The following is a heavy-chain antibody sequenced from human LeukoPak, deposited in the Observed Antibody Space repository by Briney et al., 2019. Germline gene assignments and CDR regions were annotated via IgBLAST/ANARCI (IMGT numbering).Heavy chain of an antibody. CDR3: ARDAATSPYYYGMDV. D-gene: IGHD5-24*01. CDR2: IYYSGST. Sequence: SETLSLTCTVSGGSISSYYWSWIRQPPGKGLEWIGYIYYSGSTNYNPSLKSRVTISVDTSKNQFSLKLSSVTAADTAVYYCARDAATSPYYYGMDVWGKGTTVTVSS. J-gene: IGHJ6*04. V-gene: IGHV4-59*01. CDR1: GGSISSYY.